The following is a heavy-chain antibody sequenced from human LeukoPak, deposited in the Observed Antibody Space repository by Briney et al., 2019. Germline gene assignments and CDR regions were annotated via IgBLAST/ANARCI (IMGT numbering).Heavy chain of an antibody. D-gene: IGHD2-2*01. V-gene: IGHV3-23*01. Sequence: PGGSLRLSCAVSGLTFSRYAMSWVRQAPGKGLEWVSVISGSGDTIYYTDSVKGRFTISRDNSKNTLYLQMNSLRAEDAAVYYCATWVVVPPEDYWGQGTLVTVSS. J-gene: IGHJ4*02. CDR2: ISGSGDTI. CDR1: GLTFSRYA. CDR3: ATWVVVPPEDY.